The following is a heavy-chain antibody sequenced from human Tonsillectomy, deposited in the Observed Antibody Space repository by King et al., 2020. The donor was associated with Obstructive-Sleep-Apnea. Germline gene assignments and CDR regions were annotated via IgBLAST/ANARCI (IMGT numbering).Heavy chain of an antibody. CDR1: GGSISSYY. J-gene: IGHJ3*02. D-gene: IGHD2-21*01. V-gene: IGHV4-59*12. CDR3: ARYFGGWHDAFDI. Sequence: MQLQESGPGLVKPSETLSLTCTVSGGSISSYYWSWIRQPPGKGMEWIGYIYYSGSTNYNPSIKSRVTISVDTSKNQFSLKLSSVTAADTAVYYCARYFGGWHDAFDIWGQGTMVTVSS. CDR2: IYYSGST.